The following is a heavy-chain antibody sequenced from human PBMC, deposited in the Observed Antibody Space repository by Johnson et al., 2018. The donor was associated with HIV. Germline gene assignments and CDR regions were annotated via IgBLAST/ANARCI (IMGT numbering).Heavy chain of an antibody. J-gene: IGHJ3*02. D-gene: IGHD3-22*01. V-gene: IGHV3-23*04. CDR1: EFTFSGYA. CDR2: ISACGRTK. CDR3: VRKGSVDSSSPLFQAFDI. Sequence: VQLVESGGGLVQPGGSLRLSCAASEFTFSGYAMTWVRQAPGKGLEWVAGISACGRTKYYADSVKGRFTIPIDNSKNTLYLQMNNLRVEDTAVYYCVRKGSVDSSSPLFQAFDIWGQGTLVTVSS.